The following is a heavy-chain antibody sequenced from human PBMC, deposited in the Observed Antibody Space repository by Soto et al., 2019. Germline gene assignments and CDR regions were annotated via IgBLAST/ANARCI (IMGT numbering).Heavy chain of an antibody. CDR1: GYTFTSYA. CDR2: INAGNGNT. D-gene: IGHD3-22*01. V-gene: IGHV1-3*01. CDR3: ARRYYDSSGYNWFDP. Sequence: ASVKVSCKASGYTFTSYAMHWVRQAPGQRLEWMGWINAGNGNTEYSQKFQGRVTITRDTSASTAYMELSSLRSEDTAVYYCARRYYDSSGYNWFDPWGQGTLVTVSS. J-gene: IGHJ5*02.